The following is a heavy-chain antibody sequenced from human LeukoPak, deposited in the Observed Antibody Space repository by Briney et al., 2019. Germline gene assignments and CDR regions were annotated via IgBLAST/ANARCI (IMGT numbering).Heavy chain of an antibody. V-gene: IGHV3-30*02. CDR3: ARRAGDYSHPYDY. D-gene: IGHD3-22*01. CDR1: GFTFGSYG. J-gene: IGHJ4*02. CDR2: IRYDGSNK. Sequence: PGGSLRLSCAASGFTFGSYGMHWVRQAPGKGLEWVAFIRYDGSNKYYADSVKGRFTISRDNSKNTLYLQMNTLRAEDTAVYYCARRAGDYSHPYDYWGQGTLVTVSS.